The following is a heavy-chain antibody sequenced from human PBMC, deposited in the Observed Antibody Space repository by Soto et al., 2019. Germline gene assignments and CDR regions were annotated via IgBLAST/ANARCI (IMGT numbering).Heavy chain of an antibody. CDR1: GGSISSGNNY. CDR2: IYYSGST. Sequence: SETLSLTCTVSGGSISSGNNYWSWSRQHPGKGLEWIGYIYYSGSTYYNPSLKSRVTISVDTSKNQFSLKLSSVTAADTAVYYCARTSYDSSGTAADPWGQGTLVTVSS. V-gene: IGHV4-31*03. J-gene: IGHJ5*02. D-gene: IGHD3-22*01. CDR3: ARTSYDSSGTAADP.